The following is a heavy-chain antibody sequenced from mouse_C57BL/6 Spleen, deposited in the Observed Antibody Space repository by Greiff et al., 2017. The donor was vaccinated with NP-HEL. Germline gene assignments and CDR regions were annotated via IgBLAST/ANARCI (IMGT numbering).Heavy chain of an antibody. J-gene: IGHJ4*01. CDR2: IDPENGDT. V-gene: IGHV14-4*01. CDR3: TTGVTTLYYYAMDY. Sequence: EVQLQQSGAELVRPGASVKLSCTASGFNIKDDYMHWVKQRPEQGLEGIGWIDPENGDTEYASKFQGKATITADTSSNTAYLQLSSLTSEDTAVYYCTTGVTTLYYYAMDYWGQGTSVTVSS. D-gene: IGHD2-2*01. CDR1: GFNIKDDY.